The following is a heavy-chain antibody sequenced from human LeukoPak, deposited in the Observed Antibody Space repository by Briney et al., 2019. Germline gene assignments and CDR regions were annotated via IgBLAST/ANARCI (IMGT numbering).Heavy chain of an antibody. J-gene: IGHJ4*02. CDR3: ARESGREVRGVIID. Sequence: PSETLSLTCTVSGGSMSSYYRSWIRQPPGKGLEWIGYIYYSGSTYYNPSLKSRVTISVDTSKNQFSLKLSSVTAADTAVYYCARESGREVRGVIIDWGQGTLVTVSS. CDR2: IYYSGST. CDR1: GGSMSSYY. D-gene: IGHD3-10*01. V-gene: IGHV4-59*12.